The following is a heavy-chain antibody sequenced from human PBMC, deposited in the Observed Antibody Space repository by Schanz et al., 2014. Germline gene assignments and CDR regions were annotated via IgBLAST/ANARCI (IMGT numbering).Heavy chain of an antibody. V-gene: IGHV3-23*01. CDR2: LSEGGGGT. D-gene: IGHD3-9*01. CDR3: AKAADWPVTRFDP. CDR1: GFTFSAYA. Sequence: EVQLLESGGGLVQPGGSLGLSCAASGFTFSAYAMSWVRQAPGKGLEWVSALSEGGGGTHYADSVRGRFTISSDSSKNTLYLQMSSLRADDTAVYYCAKAADWPVTRFDPWGQGTLVTVSS. J-gene: IGHJ5*02.